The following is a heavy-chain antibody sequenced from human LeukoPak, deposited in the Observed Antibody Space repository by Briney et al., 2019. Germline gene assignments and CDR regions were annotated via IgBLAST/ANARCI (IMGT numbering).Heavy chain of an antibody. CDR2: ISWNSGCI. J-gene: IGHJ4*02. CDR3: AKALTGRYFDY. CDR1: GFTFDDYA. V-gene: IGHV3-9*01. Sequence: GGSLRLSCAASGFTFDDYAMHWVRQAPGKGLEWVSGISWNSGCIGYADSVKGRFTISRDNAKNSLYLQMNSLRAEDTALYYCAKALTGRYFDYWGQGTLVTVSS. D-gene: IGHD3-10*01.